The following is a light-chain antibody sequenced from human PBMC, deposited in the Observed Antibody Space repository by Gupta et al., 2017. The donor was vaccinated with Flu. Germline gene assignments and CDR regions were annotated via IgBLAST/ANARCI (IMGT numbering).Light chain of an antibody. CDR1: QSVGTY. J-gene: IGKJ2*01. CDR3: QKRSNWPPYT. CDR2: DAS. V-gene: IGKV3-11*01. Sequence: ENVLTQSPATLSLSPGERATLSCRASQSVGTYLAWYQQKPGQTPRLLIYDASNRATGIPARFSGSGSGTDFTLTISSLEPEDFAVYYCQKRSNWPPYTFGQGTRLEI.